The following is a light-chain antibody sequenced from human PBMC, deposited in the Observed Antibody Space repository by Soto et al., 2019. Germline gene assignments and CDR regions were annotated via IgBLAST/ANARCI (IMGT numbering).Light chain of an antibody. CDR2: DAS. V-gene: IGKV3-11*01. Sequence: EIVLTQSPATLSLSLGXRATLSCRASQSLSGYLAWYQQKPGQAPRLLIYDASHRATGIPARFTGSGSGTDFTLTISRLEPEDFAVYYCQDRGNWPLFTFGGGTKVDIK. CDR1: QSLSGY. J-gene: IGKJ4*01. CDR3: QDRGNWPLFT.